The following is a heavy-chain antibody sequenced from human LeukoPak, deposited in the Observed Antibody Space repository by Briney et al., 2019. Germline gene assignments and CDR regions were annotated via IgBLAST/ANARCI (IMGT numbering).Heavy chain of an antibody. V-gene: IGHV3-7*03. CDR2: IKQDGSEK. Sequence: PGGSLRLSCVASGFTFDTYWMSWVRQAPGKGLEWVANIKQDGSEKDYVDSVKGRFTISRDNSKNTLYLQMNSLRAEDTAVYYCAKSRRYYPYWGQGTLVTVSS. J-gene: IGHJ4*02. CDR3: AKSRRYYPY. CDR1: GFTFDTYW. D-gene: IGHD1-26*01.